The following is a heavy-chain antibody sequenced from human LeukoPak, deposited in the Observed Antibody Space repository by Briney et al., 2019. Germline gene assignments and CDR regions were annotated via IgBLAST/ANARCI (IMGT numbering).Heavy chain of an antibody. CDR3: IAARPYYYYYMDV. CDR2: IYYSGST. J-gene: IGHJ6*03. V-gene: IGHV4-39*07. CDR1: GGSISSSSYY. D-gene: IGHD6-6*01. Sequence: PSETLSLTCTVSGGSISSSSYYWGWIRQPPGKGLEWIGSIYYSGSTYYNPSLKSRVTISVDTSKNQFSLKLSSVTAADTAVYWGIAARPYYYYYMDVWGKGTTVTVSS.